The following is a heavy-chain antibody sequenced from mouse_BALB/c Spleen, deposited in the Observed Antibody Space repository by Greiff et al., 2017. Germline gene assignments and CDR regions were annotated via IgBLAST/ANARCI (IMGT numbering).Heavy chain of an antibody. Sequence: QVQLQQSGPDLVAPSQSLSITCTVSGFSLTSYGVHWVRQPPGKGLEWLVVIWSDGSTTYNSALKSRLSISKDNSKCQVFLKMNSLQTDDTAMYYCARPLYDGYPWFAYWGQGTLVTVSA. CDR3: ARPLYDGYPWFAY. J-gene: IGHJ3*01. CDR2: IWSDGST. CDR1: GFSLTSYG. V-gene: IGHV2-6-2*01. D-gene: IGHD2-3*01.